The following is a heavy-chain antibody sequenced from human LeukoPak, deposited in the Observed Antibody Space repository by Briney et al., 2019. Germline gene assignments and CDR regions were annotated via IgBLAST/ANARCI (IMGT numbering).Heavy chain of an antibody. CDR1: GITFSSYG. CDR3: AKDRGSGYLDY. CDR2: ISNDGSNK. D-gene: IGHD6-19*01. Sequence: GGSLRLSCAASGITFSSYGMHWVRQAPGKGLEWVAVISNDGSNKFYADSVKGRITISRDNSKNTLYLQMNSLRVEDTAVYYCAKDRGSGYLDYWGQGTLVTVSS. V-gene: IGHV3-30*18. J-gene: IGHJ4*02.